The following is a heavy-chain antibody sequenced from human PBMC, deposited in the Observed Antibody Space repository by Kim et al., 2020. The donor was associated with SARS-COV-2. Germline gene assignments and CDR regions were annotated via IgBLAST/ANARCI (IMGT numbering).Heavy chain of an antibody. J-gene: IGHJ5*02. V-gene: IGHV1-2*06. CDR2: INPNSGGT. CDR1: GYTFTGYY. Sequence: ASVKVSCKASGYTFTGYYMHWVRQAPGQGLEWMGRINPNSGGTNYAQKFQGRVTMTRDTSISTAYMELSRLRSDEPAVYYCARDSGSSWIGWFDPWGQGTLVTVSS. CDR3: ARDSGSSWIGWFDP. D-gene: IGHD6-13*01.